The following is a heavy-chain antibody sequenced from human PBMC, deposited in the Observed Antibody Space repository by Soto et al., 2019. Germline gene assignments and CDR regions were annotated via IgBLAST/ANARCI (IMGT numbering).Heavy chain of an antibody. Sequence: SETLSLTCTFSGGSMISYYWSVIRQPPGRGLEWIGEINHSGSTNYNPSLKSRVTISVDTSKNQFSLKLSSVTAADTAVYYCAREHYYDSSGYYLDWFDPWGQGTLVTVSS. D-gene: IGHD3-22*01. V-gene: IGHV4-59*01. CDR3: AREHYYDSSGYYLDWFDP. J-gene: IGHJ5*02. CDR2: INHSGST. CDR1: GGSMISYY.